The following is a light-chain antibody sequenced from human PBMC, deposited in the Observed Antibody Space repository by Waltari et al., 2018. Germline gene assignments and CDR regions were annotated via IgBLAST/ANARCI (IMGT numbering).Light chain of an antibody. CDR1: RLRRYS. CDR3: LSRDSSSTRL. Sequence: SSDLTPDPAVSVALGQTVTITFHRDRLRRYSASWYQQRPGQATILVLSGQDNRPSGIPDRFSGSTAGDTATLTITGAQAEDEADYYCLSRDSSSTRLFGGGTRLTV. V-gene: IGLV3-19*01. CDR2: GQD. J-gene: IGLJ3*02.